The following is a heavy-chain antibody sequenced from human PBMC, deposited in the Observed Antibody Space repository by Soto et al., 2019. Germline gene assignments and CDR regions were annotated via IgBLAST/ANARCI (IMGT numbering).Heavy chain of an antibody. D-gene: IGHD3-10*01. J-gene: IGHJ4*02. Sequence: ASVKVSCKASGYTFTSYAMHWVRQAPGQRLEWMGWINAGNGNTKYSQKFQGRVTITRDTSASTAYMELSSLRSEDTAVYYCARVRLLWLGELSYQNHFDYLGKGTLVTVSS. CDR2: INAGNGNT. CDR3: ARVRLLWLGELSYQNHFDY. CDR1: GYTFTSYA. V-gene: IGHV1-3*01.